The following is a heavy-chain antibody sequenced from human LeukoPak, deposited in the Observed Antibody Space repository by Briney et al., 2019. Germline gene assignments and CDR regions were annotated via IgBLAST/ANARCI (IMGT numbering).Heavy chain of an antibody. Sequence: PSETLSLTCTVSGGSISSSYWSWIRQSPGKGLDWIAYIYHSGNTNYNPSLKSRVTISIDTSKSEFSLKLRSVTTADTAVYYCARGGEWFGELTTYYYYYMDVWGKGTTVTVSS. CDR2: IYHSGNT. D-gene: IGHD3-10*01. J-gene: IGHJ6*03. CDR1: GGSISSSY. V-gene: IGHV4-59*01. CDR3: ARGGEWFGELTTYYYYYMDV.